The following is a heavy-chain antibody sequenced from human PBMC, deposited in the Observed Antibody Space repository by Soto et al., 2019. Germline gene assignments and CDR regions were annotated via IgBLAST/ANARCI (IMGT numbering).Heavy chain of an antibody. J-gene: IGHJ6*02. D-gene: IGHD2-8*01. V-gene: IGHV1-18*01. Sequence: QGQLVQSGGEVKKPGASVKVSCKTSGYTLSRYGISWVRQAPGQGLEWMGWISGYNGDTNYARKFQGRVTMTIDTSTTTAYMELRSLTSDDTAVYYCAKNGQPPYYYYGLDVWGQGTTVTVSS. CDR1: GYTLSRYG. CDR3: AKNGQPPYYYYGLDV. CDR2: ISGYNGDT.